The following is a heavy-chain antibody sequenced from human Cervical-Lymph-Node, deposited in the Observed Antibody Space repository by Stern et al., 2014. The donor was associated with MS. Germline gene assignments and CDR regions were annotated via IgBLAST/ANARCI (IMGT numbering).Heavy chain of an antibody. D-gene: IGHD1-26*01. V-gene: IGHV2-70*13. Sequence: QVTLTESGPALVKPTQTLTLTCTFSGFSLSTCGMCVSWIRQPPGKALEWLVLIDWDEGKHYSTSVKPRLTISKDTPKNQVVLTMTNMDPVDTATYYCARLRALGGDYYGMDVWGQGTTVTVSS. CDR3: ARLRALGGDYYGMDV. CDR1: GFSLSTCGMC. J-gene: IGHJ6*02. CDR2: IDWDEGK.